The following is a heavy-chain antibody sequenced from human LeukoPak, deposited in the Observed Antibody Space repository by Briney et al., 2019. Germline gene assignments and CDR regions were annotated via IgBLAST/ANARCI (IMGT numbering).Heavy chain of an antibody. CDR3: AREMRHGLLWFGEFPYYMDV. CDR1: GFTFSSYW. D-gene: IGHD3-10*01. V-gene: IGHV3-7*01. Sequence: GGSLRLSCAASGFTFSSYWMSWVRQAPGKGLEWVANIKQDGSEKYYVDSVKGRFTISRDNAKNSLYLQMNSLRAEDTAVYYCAREMRHGLLWFGEFPYYMDVWGKGTTVTISS. CDR2: IKQDGSEK. J-gene: IGHJ6*03.